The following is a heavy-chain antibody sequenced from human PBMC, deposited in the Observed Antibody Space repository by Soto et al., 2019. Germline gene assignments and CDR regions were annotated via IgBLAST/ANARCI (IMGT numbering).Heavy chain of an antibody. V-gene: IGHV3-23*01. D-gene: IGHD2-21*02. CDR1: GFTFSVYA. CDR2: VTANGGSI. CDR3: ASLGVGDWANYYYYYGMDV. Sequence: EVQLLESGGGFVQPGGSLRLSCAATGFTFSVYAMTWVRQAPGKGLEWVSAVTANGGSIYSADSVKGRFTISRDNPKNTLFLQMNSLRAEDTAVYYCASLGVGDWANYYYYYGMDVWGQGTTVTVSS. J-gene: IGHJ6*02.